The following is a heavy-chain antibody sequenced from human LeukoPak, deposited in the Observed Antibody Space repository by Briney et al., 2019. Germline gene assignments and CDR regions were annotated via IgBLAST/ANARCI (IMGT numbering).Heavy chain of an antibody. D-gene: IGHD3-3*01. CDR2: ISGSGGST. CDR3: AKVLWDGPWYDFWSGYPDY. V-gene: IGHV3-23*01. J-gene: IGHJ4*02. CDR1: GFTFSSYA. Sequence: PGASLRLSCAASGFTFSSYAMSWVRQAPGKGPQSDSAISGSGGSTYYADSVKGRFTISRDNSKNTLYLQMNSLRAEDTAVYYCAKVLWDGPWYDFWSGYPDYWGQGTLVTVSS.